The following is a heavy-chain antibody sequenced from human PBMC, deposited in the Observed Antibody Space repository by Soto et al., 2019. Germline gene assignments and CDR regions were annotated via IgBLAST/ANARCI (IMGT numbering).Heavy chain of an antibody. D-gene: IGHD6-13*01. V-gene: IGHV5-10-1*03. Sequence: EVQLVQSGAEVKKPGESRRISCKGSGYTFTSYWISWGRQMPGKGLEWRGRIVPSDSYTNYSPSFQGHVTISADKSISTAYLQWSSLKASDTAMYYCARRGYSSSWENNWFDPWGQGTLVTVSS. CDR1: GYTFTSYW. CDR3: ARRGYSSSWENNWFDP. J-gene: IGHJ5*02. CDR2: IVPSDSYT.